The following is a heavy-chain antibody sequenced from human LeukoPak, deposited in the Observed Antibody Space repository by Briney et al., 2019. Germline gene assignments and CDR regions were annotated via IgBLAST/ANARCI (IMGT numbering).Heavy chain of an antibody. V-gene: IGHV3-30-3*01. CDR3: ARGVTMVRNDY. CDR2: ISYDGSNK. D-gene: IGHD3-10*01. Sequence: GGSLRLSCAASGFTFSSYALHWVRQAPGKGLEWVALISYDGSNKYYADSVKGRFTISRDNSKNTLYLQLNSLRAEDTAVYYCARGVTMVRNDYWGQGTLVTVSS. CDR1: GFTFSSYA. J-gene: IGHJ4*02.